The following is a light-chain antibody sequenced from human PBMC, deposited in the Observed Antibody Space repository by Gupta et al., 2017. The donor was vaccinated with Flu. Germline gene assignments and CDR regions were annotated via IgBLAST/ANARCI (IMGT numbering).Light chain of an antibody. Sequence: VWSQSPSALALSAGERATLSCTGSQSVTGGNLVWYQHKPGQSPRRLIYAASRRATGIPDRFSGSGSGTDFTLTISRLEPEDSAVYYCQQYGGSPLYSFGQGTKLEIK. CDR2: AAS. CDR3: QQYGGSPLYS. CDR1: QSVTGGN. V-gene: IGKV3-20*01. J-gene: IGKJ2*03.